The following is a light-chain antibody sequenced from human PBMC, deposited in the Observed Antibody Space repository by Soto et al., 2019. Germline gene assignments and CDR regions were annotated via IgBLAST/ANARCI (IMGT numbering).Light chain of an antibody. J-gene: IGLJ3*02. Sequence: QSVLTQPPSASRAPGQRVTISCSGSRFNIGSQVVQWFQHIAGTAPKLLMQNNNERPSGVPDRFSGSKSGTSASLAISGLPSEDDGDYYCATWDDKLDGPVFGGGTKLTVL. CDR3: ATWDDKLDGPV. V-gene: IGLV1-44*01. CDR2: NNN. CDR1: RFNIGSQV.